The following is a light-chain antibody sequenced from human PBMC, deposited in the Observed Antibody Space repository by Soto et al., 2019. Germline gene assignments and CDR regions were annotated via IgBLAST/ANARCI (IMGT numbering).Light chain of an antibody. V-gene: IGLV4-60*03. CDR1: SGHSTYI. Sequence: QSVLTQSSSASASLGSSVKLTCTLNSGHSTYIIAWQQHQPGKAPRYLMKLEGSGSYNKGSGVPDRFSGSSSGADRYLTISNLQSEDEADYYCETWDSDTRVFGGGTQLTVL. J-gene: IGLJ2*01. CDR2: LEGSGSY. CDR3: ETWDSDTRV.